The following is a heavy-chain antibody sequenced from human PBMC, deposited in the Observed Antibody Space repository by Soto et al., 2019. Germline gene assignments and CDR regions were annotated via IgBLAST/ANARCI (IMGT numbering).Heavy chain of an antibody. D-gene: IGHD3-22*01. CDR2: IKSKTDGGTT. CDR3: TTDGYYYDSSGYYYFDLDY. V-gene: IGHV3-15*01. CDR1: GFTFSNAW. Sequence: LRLSCAASGFTFSNAWMSWVRQAPGKGLEWVGRIKSKTDGGTTDYAAPVKGRFTISRDDSKNTLYLQMNSLKTEDTAVYYCTTDGYYYDSSGYYYFDLDYWGQGTLVTVSS. J-gene: IGHJ4*02.